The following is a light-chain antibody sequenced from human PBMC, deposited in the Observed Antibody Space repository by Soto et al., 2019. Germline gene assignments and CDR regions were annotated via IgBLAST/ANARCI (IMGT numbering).Light chain of an antibody. V-gene: IGKV1-5*01. Sequence: DIQMTQSPSVLSSAVGDRFTRAFRASESMINCLAWYQQKPGKAPKLLISGASSLQSGVPSRFSGSGSGTDFTLTISRLEPEDFAVYYCQQYGSSPLTFGQGTKVDNK. CDR3: QQYGSSPLT. CDR1: ESMINC. J-gene: IGKJ1*01. CDR2: GAS.